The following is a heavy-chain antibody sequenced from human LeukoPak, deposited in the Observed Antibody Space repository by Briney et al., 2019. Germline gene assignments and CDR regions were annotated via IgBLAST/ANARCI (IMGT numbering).Heavy chain of an antibody. J-gene: IGHJ4*02. V-gene: IGHV3-23*01. CDR3: AKDYYGGSRNYGDY. Sequence: PGGSLRLSCAVSGFTFSSYAMSWVRQAPGKGLEWVSAISGSGGSTYYADSVKGRFTISRDNSKNTLYLQMNSLRAEDTAVYYCAKDYYGGSRNYGDYWGQGTLVTVSS. CDR2: ISGSGGST. D-gene: IGHD4-23*01. CDR1: GFTFSSYA.